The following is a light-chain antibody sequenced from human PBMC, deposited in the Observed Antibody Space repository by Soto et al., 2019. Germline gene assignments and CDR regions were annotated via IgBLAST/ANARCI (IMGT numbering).Light chain of an antibody. CDR1: QTISND. CDR2: GAS. CDR3: QQNNKWPPVT. V-gene: IGKV3-15*01. Sequence: EVVMTQSPATVSVSPGEGVTLSCRASQTISNDLAWYQQKPGQAPRLLIYGASTRATGVPVRFSGGGSGTECTLTISSLQSEDFAFYYCQQNNKWPPVTFGGGTKVEIK. J-gene: IGKJ4*01.